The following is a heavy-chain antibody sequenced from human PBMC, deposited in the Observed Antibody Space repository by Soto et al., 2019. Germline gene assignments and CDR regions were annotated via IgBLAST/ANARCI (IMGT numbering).Heavy chain of an antibody. CDR3: ARARGAVACTFDS. J-gene: IGHJ5*01. CDR1: GYDFTDFS. V-gene: IGHV1-18*04. D-gene: IGHD6-19*01. CDR2: ISEYNGNR. Sequence: QVQLVQSGPEVKKPGASVKVSCKASGYDFTDFSITWVRQAPGQGLEWMGWISEYNGNRDYAQKVQGRVTMTKDTSTNTAYMELRSLRSDDTVLYYCARARGAVACTFDSWGQGTLVTVSS.